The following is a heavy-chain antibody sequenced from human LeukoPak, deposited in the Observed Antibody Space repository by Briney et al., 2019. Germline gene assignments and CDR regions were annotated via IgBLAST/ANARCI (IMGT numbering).Heavy chain of an antibody. CDR3: AKGADPLTWRMTTVAGTRFDF. Sequence: GGSLRLSCAVYGFTFDDYAMHWVRHAPGKGLEWVSLISGDGGSRYYAGSVKGRFTVSRDNSKNSQYLQMNRLRTEDTAFYYRAKGADPLTWRMTTVAGTRFDFWGQGTLVTVSS. V-gene: IGHV3-43*02. D-gene: IGHD6-19*01. CDR2: ISGDGGSR. CDR1: GFTFDDYA. J-gene: IGHJ4*02.